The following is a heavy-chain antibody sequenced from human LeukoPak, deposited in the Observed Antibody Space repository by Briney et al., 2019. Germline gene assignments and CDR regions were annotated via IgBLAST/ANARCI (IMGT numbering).Heavy chain of an antibody. CDR3: ARHDPNSSSWYPLDY. D-gene: IGHD6-13*01. J-gene: IGHJ4*02. CDR2: IYYTGST. CDR1: GGSISSNSFY. Sequence: PSGTLSLTCTVSGGSISSNSFYCGWIRQPPGKGLEWIGSIYYTGSTYYNPSLKSRGTISADTSTNQFSLKLSSVTAADTAVYYCARHDPNSSSWYPLDYWGQGTLVTVSS. V-gene: IGHV4-39*01.